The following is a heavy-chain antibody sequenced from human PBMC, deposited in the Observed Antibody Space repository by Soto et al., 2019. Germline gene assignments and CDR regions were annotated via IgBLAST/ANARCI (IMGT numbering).Heavy chain of an antibody. V-gene: IGHV3-21*01. CDR2: ISSSSSYI. J-gene: IGHJ4*02. CDR3: ARGRYGTGWSGDFDY. CDR1: GFTFTNYN. Sequence: EVQLVESGGGLVKPGGSLRLSCATSGFTFTNYNMNWVRQAPGKGLEWVSSISSSSSYIYYADSVKGRFTISRDNAKNALYLQMNSLRADDTAVYFCARGRYGTGWSGDFDYWGQGTLVTVSS. D-gene: IGHD6-19*01.